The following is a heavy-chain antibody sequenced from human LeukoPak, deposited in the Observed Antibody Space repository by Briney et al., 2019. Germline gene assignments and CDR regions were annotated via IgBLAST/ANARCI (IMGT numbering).Heavy chain of an antibody. D-gene: IGHD6-6*01. CDR1: GFTFSSYA. J-gene: IGHJ6*03. CDR3: ARDGAGSSLYMDV. Sequence: GGSLRLSCAASGFTFSSYAMSWVRQAPGKGLEWVSAISGSGGSTYYADSVKGRFTISRDNSKNTLYLQMNSLRAEDTAVYYCARDGAGSSLYMDVWGKGTTVTVSS. V-gene: IGHV3-23*01. CDR2: ISGSGGST.